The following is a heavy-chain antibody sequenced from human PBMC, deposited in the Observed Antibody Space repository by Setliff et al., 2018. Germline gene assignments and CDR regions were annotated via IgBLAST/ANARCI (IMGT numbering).Heavy chain of an antibody. J-gene: IGHJ3*02. Sequence: SETLSLTCTVSGGSMTSYYWTWIRQPPGEGLEWIGYTFYSGNTEYNPSLKSRVTISVDTSKSQFSLKLTSVTAADTAVYYCARIRGPTGNCQEAFDIWSEGTMVTVSS. CDR3: ARIRGPTGNCQEAFDI. V-gene: IGHV4-59*01. D-gene: IGHD1-1*01. CDR1: GGSMTSYY. CDR2: TFYSGNT.